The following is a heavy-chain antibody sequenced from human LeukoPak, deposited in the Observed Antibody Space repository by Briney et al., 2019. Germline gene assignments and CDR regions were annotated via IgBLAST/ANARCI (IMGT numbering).Heavy chain of an antibody. Sequence: GGSLRLSCAASGFTFSSYTMNWVRQAPGKGLEWVSYISSSGSTIYYADSVKGRFTISRDNAKNSLYLQMNSLRAEDTAVYYCAKDSGTSGHPGGFDYWGQGTLVTVSS. CDR2: ISSSGSTI. D-gene: IGHD2-8*01. CDR3: AKDSGTSGHPGGFDY. J-gene: IGHJ4*02. V-gene: IGHV3-48*03. CDR1: GFTFSSYT.